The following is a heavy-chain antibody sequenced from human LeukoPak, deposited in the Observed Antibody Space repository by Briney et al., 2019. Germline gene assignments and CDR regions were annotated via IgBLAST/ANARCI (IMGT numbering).Heavy chain of an antibody. CDR2: IYSGGST. CDR3: AKDRSGYYDN. Sequence: GGSLKLSCAASGFTVSSNYMSWVRQAPGKGLEWVSVIYSGGSTYYADSVKGRFTISRDNSKNTLYLQMNSLRAEDTAVYYCAKDRSGYYDNWGQGTLVTVSS. J-gene: IGHJ4*02. V-gene: IGHV3-53*01. CDR1: GFTVSSNY. D-gene: IGHD3-10*01.